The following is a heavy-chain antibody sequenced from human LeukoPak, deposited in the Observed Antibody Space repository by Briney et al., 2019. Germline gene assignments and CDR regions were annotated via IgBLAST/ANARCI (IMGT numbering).Heavy chain of an antibody. D-gene: IGHD2-2*01. J-gene: IGHJ4*02. CDR3: ARGLISFPAFDY. V-gene: IGHV3-21*01. Sequence: GGSLRLSCAASGFTFSSYSMNWVRQAPGKGLEWVSSISSSSSYIYYADSVKGRFTIPRDNAKNSLYLQMNSLRAEDTAVYYCARGLISFPAFDYWGQGTLVTVSS. CDR1: GFTFSSYS. CDR2: ISSSSSYI.